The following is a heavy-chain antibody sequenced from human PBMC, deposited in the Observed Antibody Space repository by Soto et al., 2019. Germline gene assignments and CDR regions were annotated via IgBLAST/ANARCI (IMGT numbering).Heavy chain of an antibody. Sequence: QVQLVQSGAEVKEPGASVKVSCQASGYTFPSFGISWVRQAPGHGLEWMGWINANDGDTSYAQNLQGRVAMTTDTSTNTAYMEVRSLRSDDTAVYFCARLVSGPPIRIDFWGQGTLLTVSS. CDR1: GYTFPSFG. D-gene: IGHD3-9*01. J-gene: IGHJ4*02. CDR2: INANDGDT. V-gene: IGHV1-18*01. CDR3: ARLVSGPPIRIDF.